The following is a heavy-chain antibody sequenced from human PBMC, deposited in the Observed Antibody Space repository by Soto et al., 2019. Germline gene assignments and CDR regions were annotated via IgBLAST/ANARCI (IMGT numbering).Heavy chain of an antibody. J-gene: IGHJ4*02. CDR2: ISGGGTST. CDR3: AKPRATDFDY. Sequence: EVQLLESGGGLVQPGGSLRLSCAASGFTFSNYAMIWVRQSPGKGLEWVSAISGGGTSTYYADSVKGRFTISRDDSKSTLYLQMNSLRVADTAVYYGAKPRATDFDYWGQGTLVTVSS. CDR1: GFTFSNYA. V-gene: IGHV3-23*01.